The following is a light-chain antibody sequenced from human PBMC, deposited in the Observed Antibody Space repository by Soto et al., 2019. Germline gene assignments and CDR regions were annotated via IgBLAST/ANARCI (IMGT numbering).Light chain of an antibody. V-gene: IGKV3-15*01. CDR3: QQYNKWPPVLIT. CDR1: QSVSSN. Sequence: EIVMTQSPATLSVSPGERATLSCRASQSVSSNLAWYQQKPGQAPRLLIYGASTRATGIPARFSGSGSGTEFTLTISSLQSEDFAVYSCQQYNKWPPVLITFGQGTRLEIK. CDR2: GAS. J-gene: IGKJ5*01.